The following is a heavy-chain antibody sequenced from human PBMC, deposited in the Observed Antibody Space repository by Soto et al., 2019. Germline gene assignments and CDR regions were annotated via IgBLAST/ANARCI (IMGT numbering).Heavy chain of an antibody. Sequence: QVQLQESGPGLVKPSQTLSLTCTVSGGSISSGGYYWSWIRQHPGKGLEWIGYIYHSGSTYYNPSLKSRLTISVDTSKNQFSLKLSSVTAADTAVYYCARVGYSAYDLDYWGQGTLVIVSS. CDR1: GGSISSGGYY. V-gene: IGHV4-31*03. D-gene: IGHD5-12*01. J-gene: IGHJ4*02. CDR3: ARVGYSAYDLDY. CDR2: IYHSGST.